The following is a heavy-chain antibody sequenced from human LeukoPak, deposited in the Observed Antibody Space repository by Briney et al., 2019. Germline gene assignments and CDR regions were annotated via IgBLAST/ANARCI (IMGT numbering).Heavy chain of an antibody. CDR3: ASIAAAGIFPDDY. J-gene: IGHJ4*02. Sequence: GGSLRLSCAASGFTFDDYAMHWVRQAPGKGLEWGSGISWNSGSMGYADSVKGRFTISRDNAKNSLYLQMNSLRAEDTALYYCASIAAAGIFPDDYWGQGTLVTVSS. CDR1: GFTFDDYA. V-gene: IGHV3-9*01. CDR2: ISWNSGSM. D-gene: IGHD6-13*01.